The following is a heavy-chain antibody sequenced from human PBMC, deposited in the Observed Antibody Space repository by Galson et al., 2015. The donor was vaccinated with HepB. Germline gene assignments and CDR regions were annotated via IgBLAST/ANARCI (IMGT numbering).Heavy chain of an antibody. CDR3: GSYRGGYCSSTSCYSYYYYYYGMDV. V-gene: IGHV1-2*02. D-gene: IGHD2-2*01. J-gene: IGHJ6*02. CDR1: GYTFTGYY. Sequence: SVKVSCKASGYTFTGYYMHWVRQAPGQGLEWVGWINPNSGGTNYAQKFQGRVTMTRDTSISTAYMELSRLRSDDTAVYYCGSYRGGYCSSTSCYSYYYYYYGMDVWGQGTTVTVSS. CDR2: INPNSGGT.